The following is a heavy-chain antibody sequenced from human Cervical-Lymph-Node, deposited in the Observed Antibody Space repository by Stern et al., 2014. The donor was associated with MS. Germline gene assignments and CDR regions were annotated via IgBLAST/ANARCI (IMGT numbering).Heavy chain of an antibody. D-gene: IGHD3-3*01. CDR2: IYWDDDK. Sequence: QVTLRESGPTLVKPTQTLTVTCSFSGFSLSTSGVGVGWIRQPPGKALEWLALIYWDDDKHYSPSLKSRLTITKDTSKNQVVLTMTNMDPVDTATYYCTHQTAISGVSVIASGAFDVWGQGTVVTVSS. CDR1: GFSLSTSGVG. V-gene: IGHV2-5*02. J-gene: IGHJ3*01. CDR3: THQTAISGVSVIASGAFDV.